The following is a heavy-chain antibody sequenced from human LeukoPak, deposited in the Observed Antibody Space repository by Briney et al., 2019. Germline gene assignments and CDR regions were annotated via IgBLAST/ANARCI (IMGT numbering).Heavy chain of an antibody. J-gene: IGHJ4*02. CDR1: GFTFSSYG. CDR3: AKAQRDYDSSGYLDY. V-gene: IGHV3-33*06. D-gene: IGHD3-22*01. CDR2: IWYDGSNK. Sequence: SGRSLRLSCAASGFTFSSYGMHWVRQAPGKGLEWVAVIWYDGSNKYYADSVKGRFTISRDNSKNTLYLQMNSLRAEDTAVYYCAKAQRDYDSSGYLDYWGQGTLVTVSS.